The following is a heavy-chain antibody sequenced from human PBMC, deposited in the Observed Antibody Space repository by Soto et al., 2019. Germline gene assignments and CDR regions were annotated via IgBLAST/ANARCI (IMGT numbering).Heavy chain of an antibody. Sequence: EVQLVESGGGLVQPGGSLRLSCAASGFTFSSYEMNWVRQAPGKGLEWVSYISSSGSTIYYADSVKGRFTISRDNAKNSLYLQMNSLRAEATAFYYCARGYCSSTSCGMVGYWGQGTLVTVSS. J-gene: IGHJ4*02. V-gene: IGHV3-48*03. CDR1: GFTFSSYE. CDR3: ARGYCSSTSCGMVGY. CDR2: ISSSGSTI. D-gene: IGHD2-2*01.